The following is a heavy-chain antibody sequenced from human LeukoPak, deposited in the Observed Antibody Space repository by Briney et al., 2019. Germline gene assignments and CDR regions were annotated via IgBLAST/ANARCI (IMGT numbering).Heavy chain of an antibody. CDR1: GGTFSSYA. CDR3: ARDREIVVTPPEY. Sequence: SVKVSCKASGGTFSSYAISWVRQAPGQGLEWMGRIIPILGIANYAQKFQGRVTITADKSTSTAYMELSSLRSEDTAVYYCARDREIVVTPPEYWGQGTLVTVSS. CDR2: IIPILGIA. J-gene: IGHJ4*02. D-gene: IGHD3-22*01. V-gene: IGHV1-69*04.